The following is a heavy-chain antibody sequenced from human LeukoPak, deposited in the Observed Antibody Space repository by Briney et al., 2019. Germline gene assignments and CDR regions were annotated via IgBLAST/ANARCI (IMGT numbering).Heavy chain of an antibody. CDR1: GFSLSTSGMC. CDR3: ARIVAVSEDHFDY. D-gene: IGHD6-19*01. CDR2: IDWDDDK. Sequence: SGPALVKPTQTLTLTCTFSGFSLSTSGMCVSWIRQPPGKALEWLARIDWDDDKRYNTSLKTRLTISKDTSRNQVVLTMSNMDPVDTATYYCARIVAVSEDHFDYWGPGILVTVSS. J-gene: IGHJ4*02. V-gene: IGHV2-70*11.